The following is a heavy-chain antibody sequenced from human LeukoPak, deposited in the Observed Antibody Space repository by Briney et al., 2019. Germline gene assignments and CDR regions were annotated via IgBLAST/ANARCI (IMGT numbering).Heavy chain of an antibody. J-gene: IGHJ6*03. CDR2: ISRNGAVT. CDR1: GLIFDDYT. CDR3: ARDPYSGSYGPYYYYYMDV. Sequence: GGSLRLSCAASGLIFDDYTMHWVRQAPGKGLEWVSLISRNGAVTKYADSVKGRFTISRDNAKNSLYLQMDSLRVEDTAVYYCARDPYSGSYGPYYYYYMDVWGEGTTVTISS. V-gene: IGHV3-43*01. D-gene: IGHD1-26*01.